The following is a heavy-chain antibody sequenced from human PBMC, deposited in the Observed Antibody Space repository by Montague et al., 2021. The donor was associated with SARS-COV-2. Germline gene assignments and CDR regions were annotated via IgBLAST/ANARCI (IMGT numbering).Heavy chain of an antibody. Sequence: SETLSLTCAVYGGSLSGYYWAWIRQTPGKGLEWIGEINHSGNNNYNPSLKSRLTISGDTSKKQFSLKLSSVTTADTAVYYCARGADYDFWSGYLRYKWFDPWGLGAPVTVPS. V-gene: IGHV4-34*01. J-gene: IGHJ5*02. CDR1: GGSLSGYY. CDR2: INHSGNN. D-gene: IGHD3-3*01. CDR3: ARGADYDFWSGYLRYKWFDP.